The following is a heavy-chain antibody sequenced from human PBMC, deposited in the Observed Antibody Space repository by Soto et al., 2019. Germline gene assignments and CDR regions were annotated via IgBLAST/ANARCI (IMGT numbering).Heavy chain of an antibody. Sequence: EASVKVSCKASGGTFSSYAISWVRQAPGQGLEWMGGIIPIFGTANYAQKFQGRVTITADESTSTAYMELSSLRSEDTAVYYCAIVQYYYGSGAPLEGYYWGQGTLVTVSS. CDR1: GGTFSSYA. J-gene: IGHJ4*02. D-gene: IGHD3-10*01. V-gene: IGHV1-69*13. CDR3: AIVQYYYGSGAPLEGYY. CDR2: IIPIFGTA.